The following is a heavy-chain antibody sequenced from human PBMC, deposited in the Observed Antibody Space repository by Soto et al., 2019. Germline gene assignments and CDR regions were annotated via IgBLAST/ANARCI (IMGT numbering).Heavy chain of an antibody. CDR3: AKTANGWFSAFDI. J-gene: IGHJ3*02. CDR1: GFTFSSYA. V-gene: IGHV3-23*01. Sequence: EVQLLESGGGLVQPGGSLRLSCAASGFTFSSYAMSWVRQAPGKGLEWVSAISGSGGTTYYADSVKGRFTFSRDNSQDTLYLQMNRLGAEDTAVYYCAKTANGWFSAFDIWGQGTMVTVSS. CDR2: ISGSGGTT. D-gene: IGHD6-19*01.